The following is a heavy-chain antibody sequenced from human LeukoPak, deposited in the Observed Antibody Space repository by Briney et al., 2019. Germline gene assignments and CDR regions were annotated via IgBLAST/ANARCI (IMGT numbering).Heavy chain of an antibody. CDR2: IYTSGST. V-gene: IGHV4-4*07. D-gene: IGHD3-10*01. CDR1: GGSISSYY. CDR3: ARDRFQYYGSGSYFLFDY. J-gene: IGHJ4*02. Sequence: KPSETLSLTCTVSGGSISSYYWSWIRQPAGKGLEWIGRIYTSGSTNYNPSLKGRVTMSVDTSKNQFSLKLSSVTAADTAVYYCARDRFQYYGSGSYFLFDYWGQGTLVTVSS.